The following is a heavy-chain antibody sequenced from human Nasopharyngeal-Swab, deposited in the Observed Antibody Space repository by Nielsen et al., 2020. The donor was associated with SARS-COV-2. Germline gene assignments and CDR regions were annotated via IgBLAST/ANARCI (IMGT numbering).Heavy chain of an antibody. J-gene: IGHJ4*02. V-gene: IGHV3-21*04. Sequence: GESLKISCAASGFTFSSYSINWVRQAPGKGPEWVSSISSTGSYIYYADSVKGRFTISRDNAKNSLYLQMNSLTADDTAVYYCAKHSPHSPPGDRVFDYWGQGTLVTVSS. CDR2: ISSTGSYI. CDR3: AKHSPHSPPGDRVFDY. CDR1: GFTFSSYS. D-gene: IGHD7-27*01.